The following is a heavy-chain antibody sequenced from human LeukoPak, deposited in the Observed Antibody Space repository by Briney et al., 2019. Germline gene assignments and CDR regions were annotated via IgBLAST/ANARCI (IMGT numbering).Heavy chain of an antibody. Sequence: GASVKVSCKASGYTFTGYYMHWVRQAPGQGLEWMGWINPNSGGTNYAQKFQGRVTMTRDTSISTAYMELSRLRSDDTAVYYCARATAYVPGSYSRHFDYWGQGTLVTVSS. CDR2: INPNSGGT. D-gene: IGHD3-10*01. CDR3: ARATAYVPGSYSRHFDY. V-gene: IGHV1-2*02. CDR1: GYTFTGYY. J-gene: IGHJ4*02.